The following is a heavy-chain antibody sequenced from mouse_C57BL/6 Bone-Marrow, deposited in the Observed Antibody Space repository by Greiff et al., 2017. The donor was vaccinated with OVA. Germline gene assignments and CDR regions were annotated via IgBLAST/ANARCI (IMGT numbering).Heavy chain of an antibody. CDR3: ARKETGCFAY. V-gene: IGHV1-81*01. CDR2: IYPRSGNT. Sequence: VKLQQSGAELARPGASVKLSCKASGYTFTSYGISWVKQRTGQGLEWIGEIYPRSGNTYYNEKFKGKATLTADKSSSTAYMELRSLTSEDSAVYFCARKETGCFAYWGQGTLVTVSA. CDR1: GYTFTSYG. D-gene: IGHD4-1*01. J-gene: IGHJ3*01.